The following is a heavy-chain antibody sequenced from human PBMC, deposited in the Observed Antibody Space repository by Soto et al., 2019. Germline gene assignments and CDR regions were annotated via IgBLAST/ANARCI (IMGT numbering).Heavy chain of an antibody. V-gene: IGHV3-74*03. J-gene: IGHJ6*02. CDR1: GFTFSIYW. CDR2: VNNDGTDT. D-gene: IGHD6-13*01. Sequence: EVQLVESGGGLVQPVGSLRLSCAASGFTFSIYWMYWVRQAPGKGLVWVSRVNNDGTDTTHADSVKGRFSISRDNAENTWYLHMNRLRAADTAVYYCARGGLQPALDVWGQGSTVTVSS. CDR3: ARGGLQPALDV.